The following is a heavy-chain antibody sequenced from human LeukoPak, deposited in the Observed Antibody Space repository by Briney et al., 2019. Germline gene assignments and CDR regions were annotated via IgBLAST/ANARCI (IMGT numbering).Heavy chain of an antibody. CDR1: GFTLSDYY. CDR2: ISSSGSTI. CDR3: ASLMGDRTPGY. D-gene: IGHD3-16*01. V-gene: IGHV3-11*04. J-gene: IGHJ4*02. Sequence: KPGGSPRLSCAASGFTLSDYYMSWIRQTPGKGLEWVSYISSSGSTIYYADSVKGRFTISRDNAKSSLYLQMNSLGAEDTAVYYCASLMGDRTPGYWGQGTLVTVSS.